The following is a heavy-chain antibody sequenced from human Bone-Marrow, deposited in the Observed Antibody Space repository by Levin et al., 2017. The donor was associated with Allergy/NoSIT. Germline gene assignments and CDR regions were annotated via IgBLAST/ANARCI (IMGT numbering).Heavy chain of an antibody. V-gene: IGHV3-21*06. CDR2: ISPSGKFI. CDR3: ARDGAAGSFDTLLYFYYGMDV. D-gene: IGHD6-13*01. Sequence: GGSLRLSCAASGFNFSSYTMNWVRQAPGTGLEWVSAISPSGKFIYYGDSVKDRFTISRDNAKRLLYLQMNSLRADDTAVFYCARDGAAGSFDTLLYFYYGMDVWGQGTTVTVSS. J-gene: IGHJ6*02. CDR1: GFNFSSYT.